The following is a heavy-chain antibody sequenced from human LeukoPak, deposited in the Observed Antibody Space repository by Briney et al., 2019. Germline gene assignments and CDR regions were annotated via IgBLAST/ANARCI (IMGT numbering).Heavy chain of an antibody. CDR3: AKGIGKWELRRGDAFDI. CDR2: ISYDGSNK. V-gene: IGHV3-30*18. CDR1: GFTFSSYG. J-gene: IGHJ3*02. Sequence: GGSLRLSCAASGFTFSSYGMHWVRQAPGKGLEWVAVISYDGSNKYYADSVKGRFTISRDNSKNTLYLQMNSLRAGDTAVYYCAKGIGKWELRRGDAFDIWGQGTMVTVSS. D-gene: IGHD1-26*01.